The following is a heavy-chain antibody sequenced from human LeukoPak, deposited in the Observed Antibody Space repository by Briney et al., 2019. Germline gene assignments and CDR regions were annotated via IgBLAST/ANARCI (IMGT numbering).Heavy chain of an antibody. V-gene: IGHV3-7*03. J-gene: IGHJ6*02. CDR3: ARDGDYGDYYYGMDV. D-gene: IGHD4-17*01. CDR2: IKQDGSEK. CDR1: GFTFSSYW. Sequence: GGSLRISCAASGFTFSSYWMSWVRQAPGKGLEWVANIKQDGSEKYYVDSVKGRFTISRDNAKNSLYLQMNSLRAEDTAVYYCARDGDYGDYYYGMDVWGQGTTVTVSS.